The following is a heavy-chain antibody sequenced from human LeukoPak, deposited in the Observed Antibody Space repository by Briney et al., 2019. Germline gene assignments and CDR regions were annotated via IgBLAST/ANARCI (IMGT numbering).Heavy chain of an antibody. J-gene: IGHJ4*02. Sequence: PGGSLRLSCATSGFTVSNNSMSWVRQAPGKGLEWLSLIYSSGSTYYADAVRGRFTISRDNSKNTLYLQTNSLRVEDTAVYYCVKGAWLDYWGQGTLVTVSS. D-gene: IGHD6-19*01. CDR2: IYSSGST. CDR1: GFTVSNNS. V-gene: IGHV3-53*01. CDR3: VKGAWLDY.